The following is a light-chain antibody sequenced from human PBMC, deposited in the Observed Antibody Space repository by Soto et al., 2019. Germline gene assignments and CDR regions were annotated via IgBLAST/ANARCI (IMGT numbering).Light chain of an antibody. CDR2: GAS. Sequence: VLKLSPGTLSLSPGERATLSCRASQSVSSSYLAWYQKKHGQAPRLLIYGASSRATGIPDRFSGSGSGTDLTLTISCLQPEDFETYYCQQSYSTPWTFGQGTKV. CDR1: QSVSSSY. J-gene: IGKJ1*01. CDR3: QQSYSTPWT. V-gene: IGKV3-20*01.